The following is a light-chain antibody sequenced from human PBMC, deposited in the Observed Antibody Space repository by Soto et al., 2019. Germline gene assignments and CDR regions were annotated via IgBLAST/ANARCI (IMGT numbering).Light chain of an antibody. J-gene: IGKJ4*02. Sequence: DVQMTQSPSSLSAFVGDRVTITCRASQGIAPYLAWFQQKPGKVPKLLIYATSTWQSGVPSRFSGSGSETDFTLTISSLQPEDVATYYCQKYNSSPLTCGGGTKVEIK. CDR3: QKYNSSPLT. CDR2: ATS. V-gene: IGKV1-27*01. CDR1: QGIAPY.